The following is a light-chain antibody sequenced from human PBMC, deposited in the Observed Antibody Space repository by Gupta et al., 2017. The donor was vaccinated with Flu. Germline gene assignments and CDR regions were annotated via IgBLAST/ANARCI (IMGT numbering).Light chain of an antibody. CDR3: SSYTSSNTLYV. J-gene: IGLJ1*01. CDR1: SSDVGGYNN. V-gene: IGLV2-14*01. Sequence: QSALTQSASGSGSPGQSITISCTGTSSDVGGYNNVSWYQQHPGKAPKLMIYEVNNRPSGVSNRFSGSKSDNTASLTISGLQAEDEADYYCSSYTSSNTLYVFGTGTKVTVL. CDR2: EVN.